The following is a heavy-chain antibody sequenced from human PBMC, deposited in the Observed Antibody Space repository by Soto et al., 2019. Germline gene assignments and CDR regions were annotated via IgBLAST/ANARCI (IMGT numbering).Heavy chain of an antibody. D-gene: IGHD3-22*01. CDR3: AQVVLLADYLDS. CDR2: INCNGGSA. J-gene: IGHJ4*02. V-gene: IGHV3-20*04. Sequence: EVQLVESGGGVSRPGGSLRLSCAASGFIFEDHVMIWVRQAPGKGLEWVSGINCNGGSAVYAASVKGRFTISRDNATNSLFLEVKSLRVEDTALYFCAQVVLLADYLDSGGEGTLVTFSS. CDR1: GFIFEDHV.